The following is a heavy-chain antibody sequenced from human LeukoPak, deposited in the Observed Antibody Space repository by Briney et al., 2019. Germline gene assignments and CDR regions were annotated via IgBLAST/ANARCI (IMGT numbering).Heavy chain of an antibody. CDR2: ISGSGVST. J-gene: IGHJ4*02. CDR1: GFTFSDFG. CDR3: AKGRPVITFGGLIVYYFDY. V-gene: IGHV3-23*01. D-gene: IGHD3-16*02. Sequence: GGSLRLSCAASGFTFSDFGMSWVRQAPGKGLEWVSAISGSGVSTYYADSVKGRFTISRDNSKNTLYLQMSSLRAEDTAVYYCAKGRPVITFGGLIVYYFDYWGQGTLVTVSS.